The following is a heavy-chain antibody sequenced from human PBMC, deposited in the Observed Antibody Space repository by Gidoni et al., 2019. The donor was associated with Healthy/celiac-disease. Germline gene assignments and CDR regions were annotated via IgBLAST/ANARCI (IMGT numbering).Heavy chain of an antibody. D-gene: IGHD3-10*01. CDR1: GYTFTSYG. CDR2: ISAYNGNT. J-gene: IGHJ6*02. V-gene: IGHV1-18*01. Sequence: QVQLVQSGAEVKKPGASVKVSCKASGYTFTSYGISWVRQAPGQGLEWMGWISAYNGNTNYAQKLQGRVTMTTDTSTSTAYMELRSLRSDDTAVYYCARRLWVGSGMRTFVFLYGMDVWGQGTTVTVSS. CDR3: ARRLWVGSGMRTFVFLYGMDV.